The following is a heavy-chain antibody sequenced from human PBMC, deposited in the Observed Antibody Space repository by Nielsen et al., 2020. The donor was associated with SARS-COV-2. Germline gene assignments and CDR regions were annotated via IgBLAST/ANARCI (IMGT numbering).Heavy chain of an antibody. CDR1: GYRFSVYY. V-gene: IGHV1-2*06. CDR3: AGSGSGWYNFDS. CDR2: INPNCGGP. Sequence: ASVKVSCKAPGYRFSVYYMHWVRQAPGQGLEWMGRINPNCGGPNYAQKFQGRVTMTWDTSISTAYMELSGLKSDDTAVFYCAGSGSGWYNFDSWGQGTLVTVSS. D-gene: IGHD6-19*01. J-gene: IGHJ4*02.